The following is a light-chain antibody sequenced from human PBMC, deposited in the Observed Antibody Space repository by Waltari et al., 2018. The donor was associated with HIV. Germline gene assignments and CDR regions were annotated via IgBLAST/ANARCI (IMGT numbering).Light chain of an antibody. V-gene: IGKV3-20*01. CDR1: QTFSSTS. CDR3: QQYGSSPQT. Sequence: EIVFTQSTLTLSFSPGERATLSCRASQTFSSTSLAWYQQKPGQAPRLLIYGASSRDTGIPDRFSGSGSGTDFTLTISRLEPEDFAVYYCQQYGSSPQTFGQGTKVEIK. CDR2: GAS. J-gene: IGKJ1*01.